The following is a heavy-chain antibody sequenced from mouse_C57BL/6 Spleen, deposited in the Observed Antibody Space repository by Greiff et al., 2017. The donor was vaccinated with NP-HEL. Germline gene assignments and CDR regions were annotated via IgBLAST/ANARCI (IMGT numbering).Heavy chain of an antibody. V-gene: IGHV5-4*01. J-gene: IGHJ3*01. D-gene: IGHD2-2*01. CDR3: ARDRTLYGYDWFAY. Sequence: EVQVVESGGGLVKPGGSLKLSCAASGFTFSSYAMSWVRQTPEKRLEWVATISDGGSYTYYPDNVKGRFTISRDNAKNNLYLQMSHLKSEDTAMYYCARDRTLYGYDWFAYWGQGTLVTVSA. CDR1: GFTFSSYA. CDR2: ISDGGSYT.